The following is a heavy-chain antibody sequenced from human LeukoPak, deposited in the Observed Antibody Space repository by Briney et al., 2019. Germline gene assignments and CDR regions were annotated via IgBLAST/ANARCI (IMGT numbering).Heavy chain of an antibody. CDR3: AKVYYDSSGYDY. D-gene: IGHD3-22*01. CDR2: ISWNSGSI. V-gene: IGHV3-9*01. CDR1: GFTFDDYA. Sequence: GGSLRLSCAASGFTFDDYAMHWVRQAPGKGLGWVSGISWNSGSIGYADSVKGRFTISRDNAKNSLYLQMNSLRAEDTALYYCAKVYYDSSGYDYWGQGTLVTVSS. J-gene: IGHJ4*02.